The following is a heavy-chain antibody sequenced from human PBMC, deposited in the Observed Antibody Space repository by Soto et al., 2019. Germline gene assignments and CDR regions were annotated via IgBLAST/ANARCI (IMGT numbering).Heavy chain of an antibody. CDR3: ARDRGPSSGYYPYWFDP. V-gene: IGHV1-69*12. CDR2: IIPIFDTA. D-gene: IGHD3-22*01. Sequence: QVQLVQSGAEVKKPGSSVKVSCKASGGTFSSYAITWVRQAPGQGLEWMGEIIPIFDTANYAQKFQGRVTITADESTGTAYMERSSMRYEDTAVYYCARDRGPSSGYYPYWFDPWGQGTLVTVSS. CDR1: GGTFSSYA. J-gene: IGHJ5*02.